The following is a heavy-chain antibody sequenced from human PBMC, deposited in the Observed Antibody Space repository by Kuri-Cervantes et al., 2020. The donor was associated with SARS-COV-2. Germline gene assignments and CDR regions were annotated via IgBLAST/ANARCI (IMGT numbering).Heavy chain of an antibody. CDR1: GGSFSGYY. D-gene: IGHD3-3*01. CDR2: INHSGST. CDR3: ARQMMSSITIFGVVITRNWFDP. Sequence: SQTLSLTCAVYGGSFSGYYWSWIRQPPGKGLEWFGEINHSGSTNYNPSLKSRVTISVDTSKNQFSLKLSSVTAADTAVYYCARQMMSSITIFGVVITRNWFDPWGQGTLVTVSS. J-gene: IGHJ5*02. V-gene: IGHV4-34*01.